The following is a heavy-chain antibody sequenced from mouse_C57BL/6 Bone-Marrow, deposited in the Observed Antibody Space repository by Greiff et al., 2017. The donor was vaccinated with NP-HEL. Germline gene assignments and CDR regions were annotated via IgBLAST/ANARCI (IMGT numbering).Heavy chain of an antibody. D-gene: IGHD2-2*01. V-gene: IGHV14-4*01. J-gene: IGHJ2*01. CDR3: TTDRVTTPCGY. Sequence: EVQLQQSGAELVRPGASVKLSCTASGFNIKDDYMHWVKQRPEQGLEWIGWIDPENGDTEYASKFQGKATITADTSSNTAYLQLSSLTSEDTAVYYCTTDRVTTPCGYWGQGTTLTVSS. CDR1: GFNIKDDY. CDR2: IDPENGDT.